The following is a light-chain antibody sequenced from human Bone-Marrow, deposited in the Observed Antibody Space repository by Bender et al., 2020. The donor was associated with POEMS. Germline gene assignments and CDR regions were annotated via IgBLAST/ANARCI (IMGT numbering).Light chain of an antibody. Sequence: QSVLTQPPSASGTPGQRVTISCSGGSSNIGAHAVNWYQHLPGTAPKLLIYNYDQRPSGVPDRFSGSKSGASATLAISGLQSEDEADYYCAVWDDSLNGWVFGGGTKLTVL. J-gene: IGLJ3*02. CDR1: SSNIGAHA. V-gene: IGLV1-44*01. CDR2: NYD. CDR3: AVWDDSLNGWV.